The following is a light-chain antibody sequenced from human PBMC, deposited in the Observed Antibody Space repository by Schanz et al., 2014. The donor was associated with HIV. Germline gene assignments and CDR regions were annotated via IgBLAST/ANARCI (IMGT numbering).Light chain of an antibody. CDR3: HHYGGS. CDR2: GAS. CDR1: QTIRSSL. J-gene: IGKJ3*01. Sequence: EIVLTQSPGTLSLSPGERATLSCRASQTIRSSLLAWYQHKPGQAPRLLIYGASTRAAGIPDRFSGSGSETDFTLTISGLEPEDFAVYYCHHYGGSFGPGTTVDYK. V-gene: IGKV3-20*01.